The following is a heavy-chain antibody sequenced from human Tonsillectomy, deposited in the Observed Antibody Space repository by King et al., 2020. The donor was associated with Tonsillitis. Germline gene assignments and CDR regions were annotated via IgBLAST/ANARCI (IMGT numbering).Heavy chain of an antibody. D-gene: IGHD3-9*01. CDR3: AIRRSYYDILTGEGNWFDP. V-gene: IGHV1-24*01. Sequence: QLVQSGAEVKKPGASVKVSCKVSGYTLTELSLHWVRQAPGKGLEWMGGFDPEDGETIYAQKFQGRVTMTEDTFTDTAYMELRSLRYEATAVYYCAIRRSYYDILTGEGNWFDPWGQGTLVTVSS. CDR1: GYTLTELS. J-gene: IGHJ5*02. CDR2: FDPEDGET.